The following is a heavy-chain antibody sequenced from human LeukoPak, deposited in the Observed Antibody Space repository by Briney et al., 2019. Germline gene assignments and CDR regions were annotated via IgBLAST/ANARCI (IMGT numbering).Heavy chain of an antibody. CDR1: GYTFTGYY. J-gene: IGHJ5*02. V-gene: IGHV1-2*04. CDR3: AREGAAAADVNWFDP. Sequence: ASVKVSCKASGYTFTGYYMHWVRQAPGQGLEWMGWINPNSGGTNYAQKFQGWVTMTRDTSISTAYMELSSLRSDDTAVYYCAREGAAAADVNWFDPWGQGTVVTVSS. D-gene: IGHD6-13*01. CDR2: INPNSGGT.